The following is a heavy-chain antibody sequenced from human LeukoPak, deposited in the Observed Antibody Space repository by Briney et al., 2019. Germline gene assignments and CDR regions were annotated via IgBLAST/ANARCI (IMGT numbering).Heavy chain of an antibody. J-gene: IGHJ4*02. Sequence: PGGSLRLSCAASGFTFSTYWMSWVRQPPGKGLEWVANIKQDGSEKYYVDSVKGRFTISRDNAKNSLYLQMNSLRAEDTAVYYCARGGYSSSSKALDYWGQGTLVTVSS. CDR1: GFTFSTYW. V-gene: IGHV3-7*03. CDR3: ARGGYSSSSKALDY. CDR2: IKQDGSEK. D-gene: IGHD6-6*01.